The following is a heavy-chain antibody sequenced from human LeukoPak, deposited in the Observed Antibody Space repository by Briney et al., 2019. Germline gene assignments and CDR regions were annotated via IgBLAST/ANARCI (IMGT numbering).Heavy chain of an antibody. Sequence: GGSLRLSCEASGFSFSDHWMGWVRQAPGKGRECVANIKHDGSGKEYVDHVKGRLTIYRENAKNSVYLEMSSLRAEDTAVYYCAKWRWRQSEYEDWGQGTLVSVSS. CDR2: IKHDGSGK. D-gene: IGHD5-24*01. V-gene: IGHV3-7*01. CDR1: GFSFSDHW. J-gene: IGHJ4*02. CDR3: AKWRWRQSEYED.